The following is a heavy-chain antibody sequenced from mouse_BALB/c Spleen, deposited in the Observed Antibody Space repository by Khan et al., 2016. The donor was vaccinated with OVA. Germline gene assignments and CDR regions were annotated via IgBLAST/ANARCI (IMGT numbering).Heavy chain of an antibody. V-gene: IGHV1S81*02. D-gene: IGHD1-1*01. CDR3: ARIKKIVATCFDY. Sequence: QVQLQQPGAELVKAGASVKMSCKASGYTFTSYWMHWVKQRLGQGLEWFAETNPTNGRTYYNEKFKSKATLTVDKSSSTAYMLLSGPTFEDSAVYCCARIKKIVATCFDYWGQGTTLTVSS. CDR1: GYTFTSYW. CDR2: TNPTNGRT. J-gene: IGHJ2*01.